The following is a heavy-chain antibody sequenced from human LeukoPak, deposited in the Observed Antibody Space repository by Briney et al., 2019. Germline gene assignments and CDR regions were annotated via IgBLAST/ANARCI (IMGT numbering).Heavy chain of an antibody. D-gene: IGHD3-10*01. V-gene: IGHV4-59*12. CDR2: IYDSGST. CDR1: GGSINNYY. CDR3: ARDSGTTGEVKFDP. Sequence: SETLSLTCAVSGGSINNYYWSWIRQPPGKGLEWIGYIYDSGSTNYNPSLKSRVTTSLDTSKNQVSLELSSVTAADTAVYYCARDSGTTGEVKFDPWGQGTLVTVSS. J-gene: IGHJ5*02.